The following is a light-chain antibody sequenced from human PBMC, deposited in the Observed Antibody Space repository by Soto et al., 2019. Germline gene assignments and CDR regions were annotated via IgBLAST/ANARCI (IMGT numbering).Light chain of an antibody. CDR1: QSVSRN. V-gene: IGKV3-15*01. CDR3: QQYGDWPPDT. Sequence: TQSPATLSVSPGDRATLSCRASQSVSRNLAWYQQKPSRAPRLLIYGASTRATGVPARFSGSGSGTEFTLSISSLQSEDFAVYYCQQYGDWPPDTFGQGTKLEI. J-gene: IGKJ2*01. CDR2: GAS.